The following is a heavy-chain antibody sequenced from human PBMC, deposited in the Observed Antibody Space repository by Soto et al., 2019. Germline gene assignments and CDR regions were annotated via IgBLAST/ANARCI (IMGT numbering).Heavy chain of an antibody. CDR2: IYYSGST. Sequence: PSETLSLTCTVSGGSISSYYWSWIRQPPGKGLEWIGYIYYSGSTNYNPSLKSRVTISVDTSKNQFSLKLSSVTAADTAVYYCARGVPPRITMVRGVSVSLDVYYYGMDVWGQGTTVPVSS. J-gene: IGHJ6*02. D-gene: IGHD3-10*01. V-gene: IGHV4-59*12. CDR1: GGSISSYY. CDR3: ARGVPPRITMVRGVSVSLDVYYYGMDV.